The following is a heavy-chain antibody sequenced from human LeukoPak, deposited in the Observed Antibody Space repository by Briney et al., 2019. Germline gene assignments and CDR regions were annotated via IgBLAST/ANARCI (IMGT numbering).Heavy chain of an antibody. V-gene: IGHV5-10-1*01. J-gene: IGHJ4*02. Sequence: GESLKISCKGSGYSFTSYWISWVRQMPRKGLEWMGRIDPSDSYTNYSPSFQGHVTISADKSISTAYLQWSSLKASDTAMYYCAKPPAYCSSTSCLIMNYWGQGTLVTVSS. D-gene: IGHD2-2*01. CDR1: GYSFTSYW. CDR2: IDPSDSYT. CDR3: AKPPAYCSSTSCLIMNY.